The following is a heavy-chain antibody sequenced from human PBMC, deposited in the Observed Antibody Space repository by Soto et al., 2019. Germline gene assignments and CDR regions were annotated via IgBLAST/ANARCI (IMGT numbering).Heavy chain of an antibody. J-gene: IGHJ4*02. CDR2: IHYSGST. D-gene: IGHD2-21*01. CDR3: TRGGDAYKNGH. V-gene: IGHV4-61*01. Sequence: PSETLSLTCTVPGRSVNIRTYCWSWLRQRPGKGLEWIGFIHYSGSTNYTPSLKSRVTMSGDTSKIQFSLKLTSVNAADTGVYYCTRGGDAYKNGHWGQGNLGTV. CDR1: GRSVNIRTYC.